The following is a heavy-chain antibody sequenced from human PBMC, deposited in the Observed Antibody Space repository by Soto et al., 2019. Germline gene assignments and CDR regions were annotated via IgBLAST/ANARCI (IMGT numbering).Heavy chain of an antibody. V-gene: IGHV3-21*01. Sequence: EVQLVESGGGLVKPGGSLRLSCAASGFTFSSYNMNWVRQAPGEGLEWVSSISSSSSYIYYADSVKGRFTISRDNAKNSLYLQMNSLRAEDTAVYYCVSTRIDGYNNYYYYYGMDVWGQGTTVTVSS. J-gene: IGHJ6*02. CDR2: ISSSSSYI. CDR1: GFTFSSYN. D-gene: IGHD5-12*01. CDR3: VSTRIDGYNNYYYYYGMDV.